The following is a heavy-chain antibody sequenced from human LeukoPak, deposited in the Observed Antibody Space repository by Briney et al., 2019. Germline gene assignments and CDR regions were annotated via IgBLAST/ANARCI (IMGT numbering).Heavy chain of an antibody. CDR1: GYTFTDYY. J-gene: IGHJ6*03. CDR3: ARGSRIYYFDSSGYLHYMDV. CDR2: INPDSGGT. Sequence: ASVKVSCKAFGYTFTDYYLRWVRQAPGQGLEWMGWINPDSGGTNYAQKFQGRVTMTRDTSITTGYMELTSLTSDDTAVYYCARGSRIYYFDSSGYLHYMDVWGKGTTVTISS. D-gene: IGHD3-22*01. V-gene: IGHV1-2*02.